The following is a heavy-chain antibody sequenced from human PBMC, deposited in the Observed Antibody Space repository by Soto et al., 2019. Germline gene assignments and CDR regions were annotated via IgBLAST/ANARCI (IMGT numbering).Heavy chain of an antibody. D-gene: IGHD2-21*01. CDR2: IKRDGTVT. CDR3: ARDLSPPGEFLSDAFDV. J-gene: IGHJ3*01. Sequence: EVQLVESGGGLVQPGESLRLSCAASGFTFSAFWMTWLRQAPGKGLEWVANIKRDGTVTHYGDSVEGRCTLSRDNAQNSLFLQLNSLRPEDTAMYYCARDLSPPGEFLSDAFDVWGQGTFVTVSS. CDR1: GFTFSAFW. V-gene: IGHV3-7*04.